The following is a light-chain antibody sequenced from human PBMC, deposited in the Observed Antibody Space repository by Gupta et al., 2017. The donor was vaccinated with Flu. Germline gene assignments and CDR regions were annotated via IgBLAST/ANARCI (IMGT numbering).Light chain of an antibody. Sequence: ELVLTPSPDTLSLSPGERGTLSCRASQNVNGNYLGWFQQKGGQPPRLLIYNAFRRAPGTPDRFSGSGSGAEFNLTINRLEPEDIAVYCCLQDGRAPYTFGHGTKVDIK. V-gene: IGKV3-20*01. CDR3: LQDGRAPYT. CDR1: QNVNGNY. J-gene: IGKJ2*01. CDR2: NAF.